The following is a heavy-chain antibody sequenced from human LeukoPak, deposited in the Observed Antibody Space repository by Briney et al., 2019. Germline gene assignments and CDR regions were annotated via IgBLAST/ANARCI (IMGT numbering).Heavy chain of an antibody. CDR3: ATYRQIQVPFEF. V-gene: IGHV3-23*01. CDR1: GFTFSDFP. J-gene: IGHJ4*02. D-gene: IGHD5-18*01. Sequence: GGSLRLSCAASGFTFSDFPMIWVRQAPGKGLEWVSSIFPSSDEIHYADSVKGRFTISRDNSRSTLSLQMDSLRAEDTATYYCATYRQIQVPFEFWGQGTLVTVSS. CDR2: IFPSSDEI.